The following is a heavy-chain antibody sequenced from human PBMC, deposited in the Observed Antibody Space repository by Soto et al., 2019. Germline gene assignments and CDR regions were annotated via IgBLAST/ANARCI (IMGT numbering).Heavy chain of an antibody. D-gene: IGHD3-10*01. J-gene: IGHJ2*01. V-gene: IGHV3-23*01. CDR3: AKAGGFGGYWYFDL. Sequence: EVQLLESGGGLVQPGGSLRLSCAASGFTFSSYAMSWVRQAPGKGLEWVSAISGSGGSTYYADSVKGRFTISRDNSKSSLYLQMNSLRAEDTAVYYCAKAGGFGGYWYFDLWGRGTLVTVSS. CDR1: GFTFSSYA. CDR2: ISGSGGST.